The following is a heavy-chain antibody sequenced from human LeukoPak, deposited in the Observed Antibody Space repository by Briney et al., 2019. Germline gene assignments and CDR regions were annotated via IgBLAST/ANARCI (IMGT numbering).Heavy chain of an antibody. CDR3: ARDCGGDCYSVVGDYYYGMDV. V-gene: IGHV1-69*04. Sequence: SVKVSCKASGGTFSSYAISWVRQAPGQGLEWMGRIIPILGIANYAQKFQGRVTITADKSTSTAYMELSSLRSEDTAVYYCARDCGGDCYSVVGDYYYGMDVWGQGTTVTVSS. J-gene: IGHJ6*02. CDR2: IIPILGIA. D-gene: IGHD2-21*02. CDR1: GGTFSSYA.